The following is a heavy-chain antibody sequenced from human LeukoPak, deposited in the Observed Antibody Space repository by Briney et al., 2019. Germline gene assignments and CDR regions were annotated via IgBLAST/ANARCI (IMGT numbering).Heavy chain of an antibody. CDR2: IYYSGST. CDR3: ARGWLSDAFDI. V-gene: IGHV4-59*01. J-gene: IGHJ3*02. D-gene: IGHD5-24*01. CDR1: GGSISSYY. Sequence: SETLSLTCAVYGGSISSYYWSWIRQPPGKGLEWIGYIYYSGSTNYNPSLKSRVTISVDTSKNQFSLKLSSVTAADTAVYYCARGWLSDAFDIWGQGTMVTVSS.